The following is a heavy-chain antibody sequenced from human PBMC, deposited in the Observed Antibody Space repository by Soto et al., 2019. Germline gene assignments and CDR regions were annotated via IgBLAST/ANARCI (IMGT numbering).Heavy chain of an antibody. CDR3: ARGLTVTYGMDV. J-gene: IGHJ6*02. D-gene: IGHD4-4*01. Sequence: QVQLVQSGAEMKKPGSSMKVSCKASGGTFSSHPISWVRQAPGQGLEWMGGIIPVIGTPNYAQKFQGRVTITADESTSTAYMELRSLRSEDTAMYYCARGLTVTYGMDVWGQGTTLTVS. V-gene: IGHV1-69*12. CDR2: IIPVIGTP. CDR1: GGTFSSHP.